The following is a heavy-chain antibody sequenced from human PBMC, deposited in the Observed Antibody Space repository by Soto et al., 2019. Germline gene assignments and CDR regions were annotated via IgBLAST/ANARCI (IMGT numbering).Heavy chain of an antibody. J-gene: IGHJ6*02. CDR1: GGTFSSYA. CDR3: ARVPDFLGGYGMDV. Sequence: ASVKVSCKASGGTFSSYAISWVRQAPGQGLEWMGGIIPIFGTANYAQKFQGRVTITADKSTSTAYMELSSLRSEDTAVYYCARVPDFLGGYGMDVWGQGTTVTVSS. V-gene: IGHV1-69*06. CDR2: IIPIFGTA.